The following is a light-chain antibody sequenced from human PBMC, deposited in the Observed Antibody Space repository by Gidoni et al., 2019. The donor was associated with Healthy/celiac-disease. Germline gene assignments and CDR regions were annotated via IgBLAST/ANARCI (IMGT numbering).Light chain of an antibody. CDR2: GAS. CDR1: QSVSSCY. J-gene: IGKJ5*01. V-gene: IGKV3-20*01. CDR3: QQYGSSQIT. Sequence: EIVLTQSPGTLSLSPGERATLSSRASQSVSSCYLTWYQQKPGQAPRLLTYGASIRATGIPDRFSGSGSGTDFTLTISRLEPEDFAVYYCQQYGSSQITFGQGTRLEIK.